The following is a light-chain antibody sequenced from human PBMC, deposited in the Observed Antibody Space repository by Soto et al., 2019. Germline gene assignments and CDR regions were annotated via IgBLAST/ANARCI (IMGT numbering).Light chain of an antibody. CDR2: AAS. CDR1: QGISNY. J-gene: IGKJ2*01. V-gene: IGKV1-27*01. Sequence: DIQMTQSPSSLSASVGDRVTITCRASQGISNYLAWYQQKPGKVPKLLIYAASTLQAGVPSRFSGSGSGTDFTLTISSLQPDDVAPYYCQTYNSAPYTFGQGTKLEIK. CDR3: QTYNSAPYT.